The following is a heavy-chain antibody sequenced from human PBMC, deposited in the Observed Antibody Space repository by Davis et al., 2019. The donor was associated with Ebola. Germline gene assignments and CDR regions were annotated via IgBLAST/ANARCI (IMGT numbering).Heavy chain of an antibody. CDR1: GYTFSTYA. J-gene: IGHJ4*02. D-gene: IGHD3-10*01. Sequence: ASVKVSCKASGYTFSTYAMHWVRQAPGQRLEWMGWINAGNGNTKYSQELQGRVNIIRDTSASTAYMELSSLRSEDTAVYYCARAGAAPRDYWGQGTLVTVSS. CDR3: ARAGAAPRDY. CDR2: INAGNGNT. V-gene: IGHV1-3*01.